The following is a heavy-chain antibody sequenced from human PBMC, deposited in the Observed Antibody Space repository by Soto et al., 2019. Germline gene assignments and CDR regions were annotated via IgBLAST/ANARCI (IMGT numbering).Heavy chain of an antibody. D-gene: IGHD3-10*01. CDR2: IYHTGGT. V-gene: IGHV4-4*02. Sequence: SETLSLTCAVSGGSISSSNWWSWVRQPPGKGLEWIGEIYHTGGTNYNPSLESRVTMSVDKSKNQFSLKLSSVTAADTAVYYCAREGYYYGSGSYGNWFDPWGQGTLVTVSS. J-gene: IGHJ5*02. CDR1: GGSISSSNW. CDR3: AREGYYYGSGSYGNWFDP.